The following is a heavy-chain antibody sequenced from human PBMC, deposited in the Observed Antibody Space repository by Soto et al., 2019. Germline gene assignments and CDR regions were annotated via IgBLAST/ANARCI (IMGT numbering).Heavy chain of an antibody. D-gene: IGHD6-13*01. CDR1: GGSISSYY. J-gene: IGHJ5*02. CDR2: IYYSGST. Sequence: PSETLSLTCTVSGGSISSYYWSWIQQPPGKGLEWIGYIYYSGSTNYNPSLKSRVTISVDTSKNQFSLKLSSVTAADTAVYYCAREKDECRSSSCHAGWFDPWGQGTLVTVSS. V-gene: IGHV4-59*01. CDR3: AREKDECRSSSCHAGWFDP.